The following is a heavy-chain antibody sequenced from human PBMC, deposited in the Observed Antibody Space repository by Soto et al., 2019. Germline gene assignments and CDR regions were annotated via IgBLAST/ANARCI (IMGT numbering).Heavy chain of an antibody. J-gene: IGHJ4*02. CDR3: ARDRDSSYFPPPYYFDS. Sequence: QGQLVESGGGVVQPGRSLRLSCAASGFTFRSYTMHWVRQAPGKGLEWLATISYDGSKTNYADSVRGRFTISRDNSKSTLFLQMDSLRPEDTAVYSCARDRDSSYFPPPYYFDSWGQGTLVTVSS. CDR1: GFTFRSYT. D-gene: IGHD4-4*01. V-gene: IGHV3-30*04. CDR2: ISYDGSKT.